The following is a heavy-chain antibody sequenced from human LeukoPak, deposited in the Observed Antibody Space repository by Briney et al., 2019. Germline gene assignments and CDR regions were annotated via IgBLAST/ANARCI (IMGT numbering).Heavy chain of an antibody. V-gene: IGHV3-23*01. D-gene: IGHD3-3*01. CDR2: ISGSGGST. Sequence: GGSLRLSCAASGFTFSSYAMSWVRQAPGKGLEWVSAISGSGGSTYYADSVKGRFTISRDNSKNTLHLQMNSLRAEDTAVYYCAKDSEPTYDFWSGYPTWDYWGQGTLVTVSP. J-gene: IGHJ4*02. CDR1: GFTFSSYA. CDR3: AKDSEPTYDFWSGYPTWDY.